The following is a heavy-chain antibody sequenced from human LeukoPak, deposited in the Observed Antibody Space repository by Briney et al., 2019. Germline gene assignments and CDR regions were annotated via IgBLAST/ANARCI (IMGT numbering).Heavy chain of an antibody. CDR2: MNPNSGNT. CDR1: GYTFTSHD. V-gene: IGHV1-8*01. CDR3: ARVRHMAVAGTRYYYYYGMDV. J-gene: IGHJ6*02. Sequence: GASVKVSCKASGYTFTSHDINWVRQATGQGLEWMGWMNPNSGNTGYAQKFQGRVTMTRNTSISTAYMELSSLRSEDTAVYYCARVRHMAVAGTRYYYYYGMDVWGQGTTVTVSS. D-gene: IGHD6-19*01.